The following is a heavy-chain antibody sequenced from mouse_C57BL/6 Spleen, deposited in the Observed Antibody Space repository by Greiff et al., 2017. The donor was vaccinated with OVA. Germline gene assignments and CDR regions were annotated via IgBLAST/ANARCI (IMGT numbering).Heavy chain of an antibody. V-gene: IGHV1-82*01. J-gene: IGHJ3*01. CDR3: ARGDQGAWFAY. CDR1: GYAFSSSW. Sequence: QVQLQQSGPELVKPGASVKISCKASGYAFSSSWMNWVKQRPGTGLEWIGRIYPGDGDTNYNGKFKGKATLTADKSSSTAYMQLSSLTSEDSAVYFCARGDQGAWFAYWGQGTLVTVSA. D-gene: IGHD3-3*01. CDR2: IYPGDGDT.